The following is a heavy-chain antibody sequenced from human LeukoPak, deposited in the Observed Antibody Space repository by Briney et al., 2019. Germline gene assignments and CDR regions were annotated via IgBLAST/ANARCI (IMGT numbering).Heavy chain of an antibody. D-gene: IGHD3-10*01. V-gene: IGHV1-8*01. CDR1: GYTFTSYD. J-gene: IGHJ4*02. CDR3: ARVRTYGSGRYPFGY. Sequence: ASVKVSCKASGYTFTSYDINRVRQATGQGLEWMGWMNPNSGNTGYAQKFQGRVTMTRNTSISTAYMELSSLRSEDTAVYYCARVRTYGSGRYPFGYWGQGTLVTVSS. CDR2: MNPNSGNT.